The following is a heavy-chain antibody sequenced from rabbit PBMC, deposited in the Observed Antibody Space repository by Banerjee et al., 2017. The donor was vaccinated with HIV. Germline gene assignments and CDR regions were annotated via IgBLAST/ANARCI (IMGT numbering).Heavy chain of an antibody. CDR1: GFSFSSGYD. J-gene: IGHJ3*01. CDR2: IDPVFSGT. V-gene: IGHV1S40*01. Sequence: QSLEESGGDLVKPGASLTLTCTASGFSFSSGYDMCWVRQAPGKGLEWIGYIDPVFSGTYYATWVNGRFTISKTSSTTVTLQMTSLTAADTATYFCATTGYGVSTDYKLWGQGTLVTVS. CDR3: ATTGYGVSTDYKL. D-gene: IGHD8-1*01.